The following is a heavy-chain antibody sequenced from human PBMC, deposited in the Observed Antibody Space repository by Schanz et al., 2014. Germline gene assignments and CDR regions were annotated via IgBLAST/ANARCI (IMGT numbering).Heavy chain of an antibody. J-gene: IGHJ5*02. V-gene: IGHV3-11*01. CDR3: ARDRGYDFSFDP. CDR2: INGGGETT. CDR1: GFTFSDYY. Sequence: QVHLVESGGGLVKPGGSLRLSCAASGFTFSDYYMTWIRQAPGKGLEWVSYINGGGETTYYADSVRGRFTISRDNAKNSLFLQMNSLRAADTAVYYCARDRGYDFSFDPWGQGTLVTVSS. D-gene: IGHD3-3*01.